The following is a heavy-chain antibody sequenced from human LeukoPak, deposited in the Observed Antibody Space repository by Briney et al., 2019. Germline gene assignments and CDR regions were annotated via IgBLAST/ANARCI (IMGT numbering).Heavy chain of an antibody. V-gene: IGHV7-4-1*02. CDR1: GYTLGELS. CDR2: INTNTGNP. CDR3: AREFYSSSRYWFDP. J-gene: IGHJ5*02. Sequence: ASVKVSCNVSGYTLGELSIHWVRQAPGQGLEWMRWINTNTGNPTYAQGFTGQFVFSLDTSVSTAYLQISSLKAEDTAVYYCAREFYSSSRYWFDPWGQGTLVTVSS. D-gene: IGHD6-13*01.